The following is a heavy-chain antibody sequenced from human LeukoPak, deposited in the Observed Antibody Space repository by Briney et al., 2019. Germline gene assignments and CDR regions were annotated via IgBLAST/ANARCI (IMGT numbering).Heavy chain of an antibody. D-gene: IGHD6-13*01. CDR3: ARGVYIAAAQYGY. CDR1: GGSISSYY. J-gene: IGHJ4*02. Sequence: PSETLPLTCTVSGGSISSYYWSWIRQPPGKGLEWIGYIYCSGTTNYNPSLKSRVTISVDTSKNQFSLKLSSVTAADTAVYYCARGVYIAAAQYGYWGQGTLVTVSS. CDR2: IYCSGTT. V-gene: IGHV4-59*01.